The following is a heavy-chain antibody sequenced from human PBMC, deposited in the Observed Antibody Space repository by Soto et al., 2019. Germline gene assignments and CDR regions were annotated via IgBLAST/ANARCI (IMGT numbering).Heavy chain of an antibody. CDR3: ASGGNWFDP. D-gene: IGHD3-16*01. V-gene: IGHV4-59*01. CDR1: GGSISNYY. Sequence: PXETLSLTCNVSGGSISNYYWTWVRQSPEKGLEWIGYMYYNGNINYNPSLKSRVTISIDTSKNQFSLTLKSVTAADTAVYYCASGGNWFDPWGQGVLVTVSS. J-gene: IGHJ5*02. CDR2: MYYNGNI.